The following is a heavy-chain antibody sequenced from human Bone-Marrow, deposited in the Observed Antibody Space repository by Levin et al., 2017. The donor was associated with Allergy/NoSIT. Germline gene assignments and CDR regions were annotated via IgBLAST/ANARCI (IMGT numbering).Heavy chain of an antibody. J-gene: IGHJ6*01. V-gene: IGHV3-15*01. CDR3: ASNPRETPDHAMDV. D-gene: IGHD4-23*01. Sequence: PGGSLRLSCAASGFTFSDVWMNWVRQAPGTGLEWVGHIKRRIDGETTDYAEPVKGRFIISRDDSEDTLYLQMYSLRTEDTAVYYCASNPRETPDHAMDVWGLGTTVTVSP. CDR2: IKRRIDGETT. CDR1: GFTFSDVW.